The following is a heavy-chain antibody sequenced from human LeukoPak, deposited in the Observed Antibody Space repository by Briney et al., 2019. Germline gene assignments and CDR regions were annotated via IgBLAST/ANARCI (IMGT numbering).Heavy chain of an antibody. CDR1: GFTVSLNY. CDR3: ARVYSTSCPDY. D-gene: IGHD2-2*01. J-gene: IGHJ4*02. Sequence: GGSLRLSCAASGFTVSLNYMTWVRQAPGKGLEWVAVIWYDGSNKYYADSVKGRFTISRDNSKNTLYLQMNSLRAEDTAVYYCARVYSTSCPDYWGQGTLVTVSS. V-gene: IGHV3-33*08. CDR2: IWYDGSNK.